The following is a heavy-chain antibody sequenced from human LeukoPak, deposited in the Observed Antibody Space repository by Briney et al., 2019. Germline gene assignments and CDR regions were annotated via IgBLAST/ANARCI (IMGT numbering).Heavy chain of an antibody. CDR2: IYTSGST. CDR3: AREERWLQFKAFDI. D-gene: IGHD5-24*01. Sequence: SSETLSLTCTVSGGSISSYYWSWIRQPAGKGLEWIGRIYTSGSTNYNPSLKSRVTMSVDTSKNQFSLKLSSVTAADTAVYYCAREERWLQFKAFDIWGQGTMVTVSS. J-gene: IGHJ3*02. V-gene: IGHV4-4*07. CDR1: GGSISSYY.